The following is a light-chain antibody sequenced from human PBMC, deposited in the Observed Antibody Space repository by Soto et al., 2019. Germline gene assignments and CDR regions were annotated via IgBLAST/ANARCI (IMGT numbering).Light chain of an antibody. V-gene: IGKV1-9*01. J-gene: IGKJ5*01. CDR3: QQLYSYSS. CDR1: QDISRY. Sequence: DIPLTQSPSFVSASVGERVTITCRASQDISRYLAWYQQKPGEAPKLLISGASTLQSGVPSRFSGSGSGTEFTLTVSYLLPEDFATYYCQQLYSYSSFGQGTRLENK. CDR2: GAS.